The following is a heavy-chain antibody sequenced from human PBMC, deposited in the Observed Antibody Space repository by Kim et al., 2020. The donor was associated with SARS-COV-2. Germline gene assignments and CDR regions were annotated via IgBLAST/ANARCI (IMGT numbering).Heavy chain of an antibody. CDR2: ISTSSSYT. CDR1: GITLSDSY. V-gene: IGHV3-11*06. D-gene: IGHD3-3*01. CDR3: ARGGDRCFDFWSTYCHFDY. J-gene: IGHJ4*02. Sequence: GGSLRLSCAASGITLSDSYMSWIRQAPGEGLEWVSYISTSSSYTNYADSVKGRFTISRDNAKNSLYLEMNSLRAEDTAVYYCARGGDRCFDFWSTYCHFDYWGQGTLVTVSS.